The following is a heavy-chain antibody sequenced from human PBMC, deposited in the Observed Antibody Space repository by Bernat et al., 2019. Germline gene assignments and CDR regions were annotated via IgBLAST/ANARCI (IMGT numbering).Heavy chain of an antibody. D-gene: IGHD4/OR15-4a*01. V-gene: IGHV3-74*03. CDR2: VDTYGSTT. J-gene: IGHJ4*02. Sequence: EVQLVESGGGLVQPGGSLRLSCAASGFPFSKYWMHWVRQAPGKGLVWVSGVDTYGSTTTYADPVKGRFTISSDNAKNTLYLQVNSLRAEDTAVYYCASLCSHSNGCYDYWGQGILVTVSS. CDR1: GFPFSKYW. CDR3: ASLCSHSNGCYDY.